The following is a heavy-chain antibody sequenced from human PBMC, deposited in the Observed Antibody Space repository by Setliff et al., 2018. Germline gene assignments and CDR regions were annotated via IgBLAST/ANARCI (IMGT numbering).Heavy chain of an antibody. D-gene: IGHD2-15*01. CDR3: STGSDGW. CDR2: IKSKAYGGTA. Sequence: SFSYYWGWIRQPPGKGLEWVGHIKSKAYGGTADYATAVKGSFSISGDDSKDTVFLQMNSLKTEDTGTYYCSTGSDGWWGQGTLVTVSS. J-gene: IGHJ4*02. CDR1: SFSYYW. V-gene: IGHV3-15*01.